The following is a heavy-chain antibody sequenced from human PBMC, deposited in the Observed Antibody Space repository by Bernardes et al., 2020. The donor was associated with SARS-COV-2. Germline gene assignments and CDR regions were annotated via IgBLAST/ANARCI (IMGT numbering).Heavy chain of an antibody. D-gene: IGHD5-12*01. CDR3: SRIGRVSGYPSFDY. CDR1: VFSLSTSGMR. J-gene: IGHJ4*01. Sequence: SGPTLVKPTQTLTLTCTLSVFSLSTSGMRVSWIRQPPGKALEWPARIDWDEDKFDSTALKTRLTISKDTSKNQVVLTMTDMDPVETATYYCSRIGRVSGYPSFDYWCHGTLVTVSP. V-gene: IGHV2-70*04. CDR2: IDWDEDK.